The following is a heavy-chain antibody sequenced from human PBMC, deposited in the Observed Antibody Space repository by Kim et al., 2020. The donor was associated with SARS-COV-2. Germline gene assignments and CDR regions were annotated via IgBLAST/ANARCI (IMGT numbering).Heavy chain of an antibody. CDR1: GGSISSSSYY. J-gene: IGHJ6*02. D-gene: IGHD3-22*01. Sequence: SETLSLTCTVSGGSISSSSYYWGWIRQPPGKGLEWIGSIYYSGSTYYNPSLKSRVTISVDTSKNQFSLKLSSVTAADTAVYYCAETTYYYDSSGYYRLFFHYGMDVWGQGTTVTVSS. V-gene: IGHV4-39*01. CDR2: IYYSGST. CDR3: AETTYYYDSSGYYRLFFHYGMDV.